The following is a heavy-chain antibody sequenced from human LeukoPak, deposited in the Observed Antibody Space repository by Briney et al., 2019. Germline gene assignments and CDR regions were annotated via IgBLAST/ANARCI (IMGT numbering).Heavy chain of an antibody. CDR2: ISGSGGST. J-gene: IGHJ4*02. CDR1: GFTFSSYA. Sequence: GGSLRLSCAASGFTFSSYAMSWVRQAPGKGLEWVSAISGSGGSTYYADSVKGRFTISRDNSKNTLYLQMNSLRAEDTAVYYCAKAQARIAVAGIPFDYWGQGTLVTVSS. V-gene: IGHV3-23*01. D-gene: IGHD6-19*01. CDR3: AKAQARIAVAGIPFDY.